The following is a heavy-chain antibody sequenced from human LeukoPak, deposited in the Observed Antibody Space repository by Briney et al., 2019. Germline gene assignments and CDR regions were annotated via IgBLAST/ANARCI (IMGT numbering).Heavy chain of an antibody. CDR1: GFTFSSYV. V-gene: IGHV3-33*01. D-gene: IGHD3-16*02. Sequence: PGGSLRLSCAAPGFTFSSYVMHRVRQAPGKGLEWVSVIWYVGSNKYYADSVNGPFTISIDNSKTTLYLQMNSLRAEDTAVYYCARDKEKHPYVWWSYRPSYYFDYWGQGTLVTVSS. CDR3: ARDKEKHPYVWWSYRPSYYFDY. CDR2: IWYVGSNK. J-gene: IGHJ4*02.